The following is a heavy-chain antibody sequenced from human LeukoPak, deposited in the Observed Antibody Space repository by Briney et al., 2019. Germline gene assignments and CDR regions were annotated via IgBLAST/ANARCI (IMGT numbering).Heavy chain of an antibody. V-gene: IGHV1-8*01. CDR1: GYTFTSYD. CDR3: ARGVRRFPYYYYYMDV. Sequence: ASVKVSCKASGYTFTSYDINWVRQATGQGLEWMGWMNPNSGNTGYAQKFQGRVTMTRNTSISTAYMELSSLRSEDTAVYYCARGVRRFPYYYYYMDVWGKGTTVTVPS. J-gene: IGHJ6*03. CDR2: MNPNSGNT.